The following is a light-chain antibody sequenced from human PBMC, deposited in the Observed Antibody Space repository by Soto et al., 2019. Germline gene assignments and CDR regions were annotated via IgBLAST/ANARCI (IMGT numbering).Light chain of an antibody. CDR2: WAS. V-gene: IGKV4-1*01. J-gene: IGKJ2*01. Sequence: DIVMTQSPDSLAVSLGERATINCKSSQSVLYSSNNNKYLAWYQHKPGQPPKLLIYWASARESGVPDRFSGSGSGTDFTLTISSLQAEDVAVYYCQQYYSTPYTFGQGTKLEIK. CDR3: QQYYSTPYT. CDR1: QSVLYSSNNNKY.